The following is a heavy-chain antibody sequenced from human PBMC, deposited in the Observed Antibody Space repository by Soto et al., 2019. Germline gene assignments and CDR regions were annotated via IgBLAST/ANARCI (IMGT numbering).Heavy chain of an antibody. J-gene: IGHJ4*02. CDR2: IRSSTSAI. CDR3: ARDTAYAFDS. V-gene: IGHV3-48*01. D-gene: IGHD3-16*01. CDR1: GFTFSSFS. Sequence: EVQLMESGGALVQPGGSLRLSCVASGFTFSSFSMNWVRQAPGKGLEWVSYIRSSTSAISYADSVKGRFTISRDNAKNSLYLQLNSLRAEDTAVYYCARDTAYAFDSWGQGTLVSVSS.